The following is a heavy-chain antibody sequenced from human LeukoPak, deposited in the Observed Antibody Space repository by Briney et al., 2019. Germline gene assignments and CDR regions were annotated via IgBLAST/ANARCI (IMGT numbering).Heavy chain of an antibody. D-gene: IGHD6-19*01. J-gene: IGHJ6*03. Sequence: GGSLRLSCAASGFTFRSYGMHWVRQAPGKGLEWVAFIRYDGNNKYYADSVKGRFTIFRDNSRNTLYLQMNSLRTEDTAVYYCARHLRVWGGWPSYYYYYMDVWGKGTTVTISS. CDR2: IRYDGNNK. CDR1: GFTFRSYG. V-gene: IGHV3-30*02. CDR3: ARHLRVWGGWPSYYYYYMDV.